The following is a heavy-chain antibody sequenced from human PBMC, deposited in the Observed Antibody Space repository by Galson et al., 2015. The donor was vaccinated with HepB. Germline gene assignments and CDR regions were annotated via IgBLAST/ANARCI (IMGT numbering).Heavy chain of an antibody. Sequence: SVKVSCKASGGTLSTYGLSWVRQAPGQGLEWLGRIIPMLDITDFAQTFQGRVSITADRSTSTAYIEMRSLKSDDTAVYYCATDPSETDDDDDSGTSDYWGQGTLVTVSS. D-gene: IGHD4-17*01. V-gene: IGHV1-69*04. CDR3: ATDPSETDDDDDSGTSDY. CDR2: IIPMLDIT. J-gene: IGHJ4*01. CDR1: GGTLSTYG.